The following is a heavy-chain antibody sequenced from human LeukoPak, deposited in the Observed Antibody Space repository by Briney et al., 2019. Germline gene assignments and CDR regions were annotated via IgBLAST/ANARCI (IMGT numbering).Heavy chain of an antibody. D-gene: IGHD2-2*01. CDR1: GGTFSSYA. V-gene: IGHV1-69*13. Sequence: SVKVSCKASGGTFSSYAINWVRQAPGQGLEWMGGIIPIFGTANYAQKFQDRVTITSDESTSTAYMELSSLRSEDTAIYYCASRLYCSNTRCRNFPFAYWGQGTLVTVSS. CDR2: IIPIFGTA. J-gene: IGHJ4*02. CDR3: ASRLYCSNTRCRNFPFAY.